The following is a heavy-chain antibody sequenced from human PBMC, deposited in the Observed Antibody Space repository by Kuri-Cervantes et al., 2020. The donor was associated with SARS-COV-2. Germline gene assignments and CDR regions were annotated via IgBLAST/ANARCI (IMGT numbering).Heavy chain of an antibody. V-gene: IGHV4-30-2*01. CDR1: GGSISSGADS. D-gene: IGHD6-6*01. CDR3: ARAEAARLYYGMDV. J-gene: IGHJ6*02. Sequence: LRLSCAVSGGSISSGADSWTWTRQPPGKGLEWIGYMYHSGRSYFNPSLKSRVTISVDRSKNQFSLNLSSVTAADTAVYYCARAEAARLYYGMDVWGQGTTVTVSS. CDR2: MYHSGRS.